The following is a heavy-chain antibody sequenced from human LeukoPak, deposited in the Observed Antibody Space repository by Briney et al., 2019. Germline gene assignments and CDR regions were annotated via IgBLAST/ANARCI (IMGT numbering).Heavy chain of an antibody. D-gene: IGHD3-22*01. CDR2: IKQVVSEK. Sequence: GGALRLSCVPSGFTSISYWMSWVREAPGKGREWVANIKQVVSEKYYVDSVRGRFTISRDNAKNSLYLQMNSLRAEDTAVYYCARGYYDDSSGYFDYWGQGTLVTVSS. CDR3: ARGYYDDSSGYFDY. CDR1: GFTSISYW. V-gene: IGHV3-7*01. J-gene: IGHJ4*02.